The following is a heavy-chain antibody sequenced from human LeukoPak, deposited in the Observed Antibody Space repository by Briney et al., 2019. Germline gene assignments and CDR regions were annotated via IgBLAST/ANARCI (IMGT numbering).Heavy chain of an antibody. Sequence: KPSETLSLTCSVSGGSISSTSYYWDRVRQPPGKGLEWIGSIYYSGSTYYNPSLKRRVTISVDTSKNQFSLKLTSVTAADTAVYYCARQDGWSGFDYWGQGALVTVSS. J-gene: IGHJ4*02. V-gene: IGHV4-39*01. CDR1: GGSISSTSYY. CDR2: IYYSGST. D-gene: IGHD6-19*01. CDR3: ARQDGWSGFDY.